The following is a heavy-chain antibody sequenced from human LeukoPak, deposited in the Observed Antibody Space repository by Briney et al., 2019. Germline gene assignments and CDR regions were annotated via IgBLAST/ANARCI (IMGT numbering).Heavy chain of an antibody. J-gene: IGHJ2*01. CDR3: ARTGFDL. CDR1: DVSFSGYY. Sequence: SETLSLTCAVYDVSFSGYYWSWIRQPPGKGLEWIGEINHSGSTNYNPSLKSRVTISVDTSRNQFSLKLSSVTAADTAVYYCARTGFDLWGRGTLVTVSS. V-gene: IGHV4-34*01. CDR2: INHSGST.